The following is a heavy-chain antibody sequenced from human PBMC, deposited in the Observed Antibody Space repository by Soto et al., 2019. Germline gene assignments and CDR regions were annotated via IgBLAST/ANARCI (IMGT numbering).Heavy chain of an antibody. CDR1: GFSFSSIGEG. V-gene: IGHV2-5*02. D-gene: IGHD2-21*02. CDR2: IYWDDDK. J-gene: IGHJ6*02. Sequence: QITLKESGPTLVKPTQTLTLTCTFPGFSFSSIGEGVGWIRQPPGKVLEWLALIYWDDDKRYSPSLKSRLTITKDTSKNQVVLTMTNMDPVDTATYYCVQSRCGGDCLQSYSSHYYYGLDVWGQGTTVTVSS. CDR3: VQSRCGGDCLQSYSSHYYYGLDV.